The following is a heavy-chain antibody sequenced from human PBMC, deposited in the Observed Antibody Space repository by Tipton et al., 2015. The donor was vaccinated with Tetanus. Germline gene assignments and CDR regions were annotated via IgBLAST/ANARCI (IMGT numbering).Heavy chain of an antibody. D-gene: IGHD3-22*01. V-gene: IGHV1-18*01. J-gene: IGHJ6*03. Sequence: QSGAEVKKPGASVKVSCKASGYTFTSYGISWVRQAPGQGLEWMGWISAYNGNTNYAQKIQGRVTMTTDTSTSTAYMELRSLRSDDTAVYSCARAVGRDYYASSGYSMDVWGKGPTVTVSS. CDR3: ARAVGRDYYASSGYSMDV. CDR1: GYTFTSYG. CDR2: ISAYNGNT.